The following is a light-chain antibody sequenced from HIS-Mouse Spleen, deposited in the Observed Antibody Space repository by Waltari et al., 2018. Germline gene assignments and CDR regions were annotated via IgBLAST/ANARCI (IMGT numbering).Light chain of an antibody. J-gene: IGLJ1*01. CDR3: QVWDSSSDHPYV. V-gene: IGLV3-21*03. Sequence: SYVLTQPPSVSVAPGKTARITCGGNNIGSKSVHWYQQKPGQAPVLVVYDDSDRPSGIPERFSGSNSVNTATLTVSKVEAVDEADYYCQVWDSSSDHPYVFGTGTKVTVL. CDR1: NIGSKS. CDR2: DDS.